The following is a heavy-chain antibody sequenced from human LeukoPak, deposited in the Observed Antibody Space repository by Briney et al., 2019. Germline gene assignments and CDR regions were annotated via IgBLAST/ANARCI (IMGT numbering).Heavy chain of an antibody. CDR1: GFTFSSYA. Sequence: PGGSLRLSCAASGFTFSSYAMHWVRQAPGKGLEWVAVISYDGSNKYYADSVKGRFTISRDNSKNTLYLQMNSLRAEDTAVYYCAREGSTTVTTAYYFDYWGQGTLVTVSS. V-gene: IGHV3-30-3*01. CDR3: AREGSTTVTTAYYFDY. J-gene: IGHJ4*02. D-gene: IGHD4-17*01. CDR2: ISYDGSNK.